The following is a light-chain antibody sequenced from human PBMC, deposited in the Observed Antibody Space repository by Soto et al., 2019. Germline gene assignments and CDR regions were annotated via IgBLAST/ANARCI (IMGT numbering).Light chain of an antibody. J-gene: IGKJ4*01. CDR1: QTVNNN. V-gene: IGKV3-15*01. CDR3: QQYNNWRLS. Sequence: EIVMTQSPATLSVSPGERATLSCRASQTVNNNLAWYQQKPGQAPRLLIYGASARATGIPARFSGSGSGTEFTLTNSSLQSEDFAVYYCQQYNNWRLSFGGGTKVEIK. CDR2: GAS.